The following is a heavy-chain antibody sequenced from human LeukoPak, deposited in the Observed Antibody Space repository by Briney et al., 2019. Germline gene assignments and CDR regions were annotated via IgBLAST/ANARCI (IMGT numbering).Heavy chain of an antibody. Sequence: KPSETLSLTCAVYGGSFNGYYWTWIRQPPGKGLEWIGEINHRGTTDYNPSLKSRVTMSLDTSKNQFSLKLSSVTAADTAVYYSARGRQDVTMIVVVMTAVSYYLDVWGKGTTVTVS. CDR3: ARGRQDVTMIVVVMTAVSYYLDV. D-gene: IGHD3-22*01. V-gene: IGHV4-34*01. J-gene: IGHJ6*03. CDR1: GGSFNGYY. CDR2: INHRGTT.